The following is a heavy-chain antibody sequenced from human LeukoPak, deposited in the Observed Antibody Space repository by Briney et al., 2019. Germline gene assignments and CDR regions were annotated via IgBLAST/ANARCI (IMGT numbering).Heavy chain of an antibody. J-gene: IGHJ5*02. CDR2: IYHSGST. D-gene: IGHD3-3*01. CDR1: GYSISSGYY. CDR3: ARGHLDDFWGAPQRWFDP. Sequence: KASETLSLTCTVSGYSISSGYYWGWIRQPPGKGLEWIGSIYHSGSTYYNPSLKSRVTISVDTSKNQFSLKLSSVTAADTAVYYCARGHLDDFWGAPQRWFDPWGQGTLVTVSS. V-gene: IGHV4-38-2*02.